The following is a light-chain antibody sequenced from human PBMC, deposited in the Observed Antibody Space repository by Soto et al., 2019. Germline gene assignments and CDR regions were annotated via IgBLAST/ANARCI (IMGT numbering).Light chain of an antibody. Sequence: DIKMTQSPATLSGYVGDRVTITCRASQPISSWLAWYQQKPGKAPKLLIYKASTLKSGVPSRFSGSGSGTEFTLTISSLQPDDFATYYCQHYNSYPEAFGQGTKVDIK. CDR2: KAS. V-gene: IGKV1-5*03. CDR1: QPISSW. CDR3: QHYNSYPEA. J-gene: IGKJ1*01.